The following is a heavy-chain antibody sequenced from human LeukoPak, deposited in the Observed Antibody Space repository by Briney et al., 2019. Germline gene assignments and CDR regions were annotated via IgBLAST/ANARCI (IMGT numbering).Heavy chain of an antibody. V-gene: IGHV3-33*01. D-gene: IGHD2-2*01. CDR1: GFIFSSYG. CDR2: WHFASNK. Sequence: GGSLRLSCVTSGFIFSSYGIHWVRQAPGKGLEWVAWHFASNKYYAESVRGRFTMSRDNSKSTLYLQMDSLRVEDTAVYYCARDLCSTTSCFDYWGQGTLVSVSA. CDR3: ARDLCSTTSCFDY. J-gene: IGHJ4*02.